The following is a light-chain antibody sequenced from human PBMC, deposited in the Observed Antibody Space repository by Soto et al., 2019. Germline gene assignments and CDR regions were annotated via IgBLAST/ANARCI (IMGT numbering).Light chain of an antibody. Sequence: SNSAVAVSVTPGERVTFSCRAGQGVSRKLAWHQHKPGQAPRLLISGASTGATGIPARFSGSGSGTEFTLTISILQSEDCARYYCPLYPTLPITF. J-gene: IGKJ5*01. CDR1: QGVSRK. V-gene: IGKV3-15*01. CDR2: GAS. CDR3: PLYPTLPIT.